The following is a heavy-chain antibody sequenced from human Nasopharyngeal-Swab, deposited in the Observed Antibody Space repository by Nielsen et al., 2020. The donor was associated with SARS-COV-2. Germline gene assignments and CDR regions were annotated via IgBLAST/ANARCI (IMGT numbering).Heavy chain of an antibody. CDR3: ARGDTGEWLATNYYYYMDV. J-gene: IGHJ6*03. CDR2: INPSGGST. D-gene: IGHD6-19*01. CDR1: GYTFTSYY. Sequence: ALVKVSCKASGYTFTSYYMHWVRQAPGQGLEWMGIINPSGGSTSYAQKFQGRVTMTRDTSTSTVYMELSSLRSEDTAVYYCARGDTGEWLATNYYYYMDVWGKGTTVTVSS. V-gene: IGHV1-46*01.